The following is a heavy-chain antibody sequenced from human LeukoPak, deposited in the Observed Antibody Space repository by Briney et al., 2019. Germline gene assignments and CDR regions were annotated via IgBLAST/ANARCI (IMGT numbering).Heavy chain of an antibody. CDR3: AGSKFYNWFDP. D-gene: IGHD3-9*01. J-gene: IGHJ5*02. V-gene: IGHV4-59*08. CDR2: IDYSGST. CDR1: GGSISSYY. Sequence: SETLSLACTVSGGSISSYYWNWIRQPPGKGLEWIGYIDYSGSTNYNPPLKSRVTISVDTSKNQFSLKLSSVTAADTAAYYCAGSKFYNWFDPWGQGTLVTVSS.